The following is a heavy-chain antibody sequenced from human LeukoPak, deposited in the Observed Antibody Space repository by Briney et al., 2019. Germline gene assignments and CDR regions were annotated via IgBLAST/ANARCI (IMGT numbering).Heavy chain of an antibody. CDR3: ARGDYGDYWDAFDI. CDR2: IYYSGST. CDR1: GGSLSDYY. J-gene: IGHJ3*02. D-gene: IGHD4-17*01. V-gene: IGHV4-59*01. Sequence: SETLSLTCTVSGGSLSDYYWTWVRQPPGKGLEWIGYIYYSGSTNYNPSLKSRVTISVDTSKNQFSLKLSSVTAADTAVYYCARGDYGDYWDAFDIWGQGTMVTVSS.